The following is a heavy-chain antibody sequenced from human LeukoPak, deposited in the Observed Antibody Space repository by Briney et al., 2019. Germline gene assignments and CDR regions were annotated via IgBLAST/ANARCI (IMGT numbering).Heavy chain of an antibody. D-gene: IGHD4-23*01. CDR3: ARDRGYSTFDY. V-gene: IGHV3-21*03. CDR2: INSNSNYI. Sequence: GGSLRLSCAVSGITLSNYGMSWVRQAPGKGLEWVSSINSNSNYIYYADSVKGRFTISRDNAKDSLYLQMNSLRVDDTAVYYCARDRGYSTFDYWGQGTLVTVSS. CDR1: GITLSNYG. J-gene: IGHJ4*02.